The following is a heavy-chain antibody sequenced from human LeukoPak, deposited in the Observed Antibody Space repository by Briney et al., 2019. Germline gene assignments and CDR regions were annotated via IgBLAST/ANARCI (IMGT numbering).Heavy chain of an antibody. V-gene: IGHV4-4*07. CDR1: GDSISGYF. J-gene: IGHJ5*02. D-gene: IGHD1-26*01. Sequence: PSETLSLTCSVSGDSISGYFWTWIRQPAGKGLEWIGRIYTSGSADYSPSLANRVSMSVDKSKNQFSLRMRSVAAAGTAVYYCAKGGTWVDPWGQGTLVIVSS. CDR2: IYTSGSA. CDR3: AKGGTWVDP.